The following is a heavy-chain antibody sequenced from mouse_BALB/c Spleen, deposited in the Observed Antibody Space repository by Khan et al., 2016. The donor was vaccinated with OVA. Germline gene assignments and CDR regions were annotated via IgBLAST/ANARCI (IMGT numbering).Heavy chain of an antibody. CDR3: ASIYSNLFAI. J-gene: IGHJ3*01. CDR1: GFNIKDTY. CDR2: IDPPNDDS. Sequence: EVQLQESGAELVKPGASVKLSCSASGFNIKDTYIHWMKQRPEQGLEWIGRIDPPNDDSQYGPKFQAKVTLTADPSSNTAYLQLRSLTSEDTAVSYRASIYSNLFAIWGQGTRVSVSA. D-gene: IGHD2-5*01. V-gene: IGHV14-3*02.